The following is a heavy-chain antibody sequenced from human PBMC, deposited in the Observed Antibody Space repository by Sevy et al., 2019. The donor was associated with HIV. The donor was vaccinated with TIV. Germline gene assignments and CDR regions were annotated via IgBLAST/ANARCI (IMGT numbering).Heavy chain of an antibody. CDR1: GGSISSYY. CDR3: ARGVREQNWFDP. V-gene: IGHV4-59*01. J-gene: IGHJ5*02. Sequence: SETLSLTCTVSGGSISSYYWSWIRQPPGKGLEWIGYIYYSGSTNYNPSLKSRVTISVDTSKNQFSLKLSSVTAAETAVYYCARGVREQNWFDPWGQGTLVTVSS. CDR2: IYYSGST. D-gene: IGHD3-10*01.